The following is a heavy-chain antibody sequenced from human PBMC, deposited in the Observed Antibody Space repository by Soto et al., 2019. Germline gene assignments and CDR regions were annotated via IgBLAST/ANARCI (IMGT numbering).Heavy chain of an antibody. CDR2: IKYSGTT. CDR3: ERHDGFSSGWIFDY. J-gene: IGHJ4*01. CDR1: GGSVSGGSYF. Sequence: SETLSLTCTVSGGSVSGGSYFWSWVRQPPGKGLEWIGSIKYSGTTFYNPSLKSRVTLSVDTSNNQLSLKLRSVTAADTAVYYCERHDGFSSGWIFDYWGHGTLVTVSS. D-gene: IGHD6-19*01. V-gene: IGHV4-39*01.